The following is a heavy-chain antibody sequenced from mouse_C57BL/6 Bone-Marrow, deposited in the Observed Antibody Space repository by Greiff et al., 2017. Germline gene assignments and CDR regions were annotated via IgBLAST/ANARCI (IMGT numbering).Heavy chain of an antibody. CDR2: IDPSDSYT. V-gene: IGHV1-69*01. CDR1: GYTFTSYW. Sequence: QVQLQQPGAELVMPGASVKLSCKASGYTFTSYWMHWVKQRPGQGLEWIGEIDPSDSYTNYNQKFKGQSTLTVDKSSSTAYMQLSSLTSEDSAVYYCEREGDYWGRGTAPTVTA. CDR3: EREGDY. J-gene: IGHJ2*01.